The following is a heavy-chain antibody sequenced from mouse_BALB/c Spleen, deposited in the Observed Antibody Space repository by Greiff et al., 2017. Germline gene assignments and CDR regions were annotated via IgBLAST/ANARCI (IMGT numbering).Heavy chain of an antibody. CDR2: ISSGGSYT. CDR1: GFTFSSYT. V-gene: IGHV5-6-4*01. CDR3: TRDPAPYGFDY. Sequence: EVQVVESGGGLVKPGGSLKLSCAASGFTFSSYTMSWVRQTPEKRLEWVATISSGGSYTYYPDSVKGRFTISRDNAKNTLYLQMSSLKSEDTAMYYCTRDPAPYGFDYWGQGTTLTVSS. D-gene: IGHD1-1*02. J-gene: IGHJ2*01.